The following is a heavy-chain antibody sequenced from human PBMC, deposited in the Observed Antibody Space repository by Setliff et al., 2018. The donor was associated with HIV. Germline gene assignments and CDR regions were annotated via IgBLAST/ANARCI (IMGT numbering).Heavy chain of an antibody. CDR1: GGTFSSYA. CDR2: IIPIFGTA. CDR3: ASDYYDSSGYPQGAFDI. V-gene: IGHV1-69*05. Sequence: SVKVSCKASGGTFSSYAISWVRQAPGQGLEWMGGIIPIFGTANYAQKFQGRVTITTDESTSTAYMELSSLRSEDTAVYYCASDYYDSSGYPQGAFDIWGQGTMVTVS. J-gene: IGHJ3*02. D-gene: IGHD3-22*01.